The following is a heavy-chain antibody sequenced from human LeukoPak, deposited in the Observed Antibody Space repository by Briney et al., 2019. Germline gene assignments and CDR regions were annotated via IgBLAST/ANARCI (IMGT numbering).Heavy chain of an antibody. J-gene: IGHJ6*02. V-gene: IGHV3-53*04. CDR3: AKGRKSYYYGMNV. Sequence: AGGSLRLSCAASGFTVSSNYMSWVRQAPGKGLEWVSVIYSGGSTYYADSVKGRFTISRHNSKNTLYLQMNSLRAEDTAVYYCAKGRKSYYYGMNVWGQGTTVTVSS. CDR1: GFTVSSNY. CDR2: IYSGGST.